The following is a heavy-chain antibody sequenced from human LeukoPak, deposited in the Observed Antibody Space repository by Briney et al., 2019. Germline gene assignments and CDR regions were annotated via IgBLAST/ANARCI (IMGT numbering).Heavy chain of an antibody. D-gene: IGHD2-21*01. CDR1: GFTFSSYG. CDR2: IRYDGSNK. Sequence: GGSLRLSCAAFGFTFSSYGMHWVRQAPGKGLEWVAFIRYDGSNKYYADSVKGRFTISRDNSKNTLYLQMNSLRAEDTAVYYCAKAGAQGYCGGDCYFDYWGQGTLVTVSS. J-gene: IGHJ4*02. V-gene: IGHV3-30*02. CDR3: AKAGAQGYCGGDCYFDY.